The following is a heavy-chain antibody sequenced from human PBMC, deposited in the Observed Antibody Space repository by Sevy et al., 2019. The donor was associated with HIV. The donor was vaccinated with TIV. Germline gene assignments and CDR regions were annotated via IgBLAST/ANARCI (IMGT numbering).Heavy chain of an antibody. Sequence: GGSLRLSCVASGFTFSDYYMSWIRQAPGKGLEWVSYISTGSTYTNYADSVKGRFTVSRDNSENSLYLQMNSLRAEDTAVYYCASHYYDSTGYYYPLDYWGQGTLVTVSS. CDR2: ISTGSTYT. J-gene: IGHJ4*02. V-gene: IGHV3-11*06. D-gene: IGHD3-22*01. CDR3: ASHYYDSTGYYYPLDY. CDR1: GFTFSDYY.